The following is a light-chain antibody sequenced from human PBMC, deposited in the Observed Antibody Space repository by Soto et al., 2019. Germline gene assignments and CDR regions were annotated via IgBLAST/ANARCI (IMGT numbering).Light chain of an antibody. CDR1: SSNIGAGYD. Sequence: QSVLTQPPSVSGSPGQSVTSSCTWISSNIGAGYDVHWYQQLPGTAPKLLIYGSTNRPSGVPDRFSGSKSGTSPSLAITGLQAEDEGDYYCQSYDSSLSGGYVFGTGTKVTVL. V-gene: IGLV1-40*01. J-gene: IGLJ1*01. CDR3: QSYDSSLSGGYV. CDR2: GST.